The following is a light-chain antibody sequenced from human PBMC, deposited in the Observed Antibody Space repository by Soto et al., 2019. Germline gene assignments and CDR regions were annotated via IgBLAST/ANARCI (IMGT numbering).Light chain of an antibody. CDR1: SSDIGLYNY. Sequence: QSALSQPASMSGSPGQSITIPWTGASSDIGLYNYVSWYQHHPGKAPKLLISEVNVRPSGLSDRFSASKAGNTASLTISGLQPEDESYYYCSSLSTTSTPIVFGSGTKVTVL. CDR3: SSLSTTSTPIV. J-gene: IGLJ1*01. CDR2: EVN. V-gene: IGLV2-14*01.